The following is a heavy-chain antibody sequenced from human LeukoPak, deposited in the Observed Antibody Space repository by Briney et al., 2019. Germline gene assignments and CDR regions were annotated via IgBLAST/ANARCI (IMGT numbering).Heavy chain of an antibody. Sequence: SETLSLTCTVSGGSISSYYWSWIRQPPGKGLEWIGYIYYSGSTNYNPSLKSRVTISVDTSKNQFSLKLSSATTADTAVYYCARLEVDTAMVIPWGQGTLVTVSS. V-gene: IGHV4-59*08. J-gene: IGHJ4*02. CDR3: ARLEVDTAMVIP. CDR1: GGSISSYY. CDR2: IYYSGST. D-gene: IGHD5-18*01.